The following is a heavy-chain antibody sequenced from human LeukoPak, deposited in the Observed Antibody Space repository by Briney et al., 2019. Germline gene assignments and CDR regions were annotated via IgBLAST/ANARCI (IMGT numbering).Heavy chain of an antibody. Sequence: GGSLRLSCAASGFTFSSFWMSWVRQAPGKGLEWVANIKQDGSEKYYVDSVKGRFTISRDNAKNSLYLQMNSLRAGDTAVYYCARDYPLDWLYDNWGQGTLVTVSS. V-gene: IGHV3-7*01. CDR1: GFTFSSFW. CDR2: IKQDGSEK. CDR3: ARDYPLDWLYDN. J-gene: IGHJ4*02. D-gene: IGHD3-9*01.